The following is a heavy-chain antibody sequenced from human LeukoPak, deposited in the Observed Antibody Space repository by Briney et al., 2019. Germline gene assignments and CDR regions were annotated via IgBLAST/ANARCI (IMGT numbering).Heavy chain of an antibody. V-gene: IGHV3-30*02. D-gene: IGHD3-10*01. CDR1: GFTFSSYG. Sequence: GGSLRLSCAASGFTFSSYGMHWVRQAPGKGLVWVAFIRYDGSNKYYADSVKGRFTISRDNSKNTLYLQMNSLRAEDTAAYYCAKGRPMVRGVNSGYYFDYWGQGTLVTVSS. CDR2: IRYDGSNK. CDR3: AKGRPMVRGVNSGYYFDY. J-gene: IGHJ4*02.